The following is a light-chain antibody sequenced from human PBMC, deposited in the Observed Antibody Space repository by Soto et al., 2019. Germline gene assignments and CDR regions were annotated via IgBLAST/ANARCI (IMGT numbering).Light chain of an antibody. Sequence: DIQMTQSPSTLSGSVGDRVTITCRASQTISSWLAWYQQKPGKAPKLLIYKASTLESGVSSRFSGTGSETECTLTITDLQADDLATYFCHQYKTYSTFGQGTKVDIK. J-gene: IGKJ1*01. CDR3: HQYKTYST. CDR2: KAS. V-gene: IGKV1-5*03. CDR1: QTISSW.